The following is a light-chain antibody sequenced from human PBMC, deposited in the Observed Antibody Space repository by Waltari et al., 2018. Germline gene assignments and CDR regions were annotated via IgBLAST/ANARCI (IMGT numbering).Light chain of an antibody. Sequence: EIVLTQSPATLSLSPGERATLSCRASLSVRSYLGWYQQKPGQAPRLLIYDASKRATGIPARFSGSGSETDFTLTISSLEPEDFAVYYCPQRSKWPLTFGGGTRVEIK. CDR3: PQRSKWPLT. CDR2: DAS. CDR1: LSVRSY. V-gene: IGKV3-11*01. J-gene: IGKJ4*01.